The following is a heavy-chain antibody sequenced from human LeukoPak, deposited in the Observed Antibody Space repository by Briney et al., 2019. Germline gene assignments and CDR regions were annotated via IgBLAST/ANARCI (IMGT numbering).Heavy chain of an antibody. CDR1: GFIFSSYA. CDR3: ARVGSDYDFWSGYDFVSGAFDI. J-gene: IGHJ3*02. D-gene: IGHD3-3*01. CDR2: ISYDGSNK. Sequence: GRSLRLSCAASGFIFSSYAMHWVRQAPGKGLEWVAVISYDGSNKYYADSVKGRFTISRDNSKNTLYLQMNSLRAEDTAVYYCARVGSDYDFWSGYDFVSGAFDIWGQGTMVTVSS. V-gene: IGHV3-30-3*01.